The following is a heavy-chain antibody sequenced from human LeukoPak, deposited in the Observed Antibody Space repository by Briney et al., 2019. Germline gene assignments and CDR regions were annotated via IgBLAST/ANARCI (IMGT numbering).Heavy chain of an antibody. CDR1: GFTFSSYW. V-gene: IGHV3-74*01. CDR2: INSDGRMT. CDR3: ARVGSTDSPHAFDI. D-gene: IGHD2-21*02. J-gene: IGHJ3*02. Sequence: GGSLRLSCAASGFTFSSYWMDWVRQAPGKGLVWVSGINSDGRMTRYAESVKGRFTISRDKAKNTLYLQMNSLRAEDTSVYYCARVGSTDSPHAFDIWGQGTMVTVSS.